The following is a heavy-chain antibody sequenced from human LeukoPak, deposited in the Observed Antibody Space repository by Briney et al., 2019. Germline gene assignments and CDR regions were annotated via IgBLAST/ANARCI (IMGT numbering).Heavy chain of an antibody. CDR1: GYSISSGYY. V-gene: IGHV4-38-2*01. CDR2: IYHSGST. J-gene: IGHJ5*02. Sequence: PSETLSLTCAVSGYSISSGYYWGWIRQPPGKGLEWIGSIYHSGSTYYNPSLKSRVTISVDTSKNQCSLKLSSVTAADTAVYYCARVGSTSTNWFDPWGQGTLVTVSS. D-gene: IGHD2-2*01. CDR3: ARVGSTSTNWFDP.